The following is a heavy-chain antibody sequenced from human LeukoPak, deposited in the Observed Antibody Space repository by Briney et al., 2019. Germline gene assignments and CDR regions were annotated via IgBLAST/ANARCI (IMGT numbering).Heavy chain of an antibody. Sequence: GGSLRLSCAASGFTFSSYGMHWVRQAPGKGLEWVAFIRYDGSNKYYADSVKGRFTISRDNSKNTLYLQMNSLRAEDTAVYYCAKDQRYCSGGSCLDWFDPWGQGTLGTVSS. V-gene: IGHV3-30*02. J-gene: IGHJ5*02. CDR3: AKDQRYCSGGSCLDWFDP. D-gene: IGHD2-15*01. CDR2: IRYDGSNK. CDR1: GFTFSSYG.